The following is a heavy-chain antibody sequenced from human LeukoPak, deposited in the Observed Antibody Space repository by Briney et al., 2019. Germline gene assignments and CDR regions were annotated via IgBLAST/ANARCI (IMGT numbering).Heavy chain of an antibody. J-gene: IGHJ4*02. V-gene: IGHV3-23*01. CDR3: AKDLSYCDFWSGSDYFDY. CDR1: GFTFSSYA. D-gene: IGHD3-3*01. CDR2: ISGSGGST. Sequence: GGSLRLSCAASGFTFSSYAMSWVRQAPGKGLEWVSAISGSGGSTYYADSVKGRLTISRDNSKNTLYLQMNSLRVEDTAVYDCAKDLSYCDFWSGSDYFDYWGQGTLVTVSS.